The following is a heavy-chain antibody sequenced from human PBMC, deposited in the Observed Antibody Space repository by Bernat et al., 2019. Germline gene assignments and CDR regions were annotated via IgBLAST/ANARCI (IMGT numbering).Heavy chain of an antibody. D-gene: IGHD6-19*01. CDR1: GFTFSSYE. CDR2: ISSSGSTI. Sequence: EVQLVESGGGLVQPGGSLRLSCAASGFTFSSYEMNWVRQAPGKGLEWVSYISSSGSTIYYADSVKGRFTISRDNAKNSLYLQMNSLRAEDTAVYYCARDRPVYSSGWYDRAFDIWGQGTMVTVSS. V-gene: IGHV3-48*03. CDR3: ARDRPVYSSGWYDRAFDI. J-gene: IGHJ3*02.